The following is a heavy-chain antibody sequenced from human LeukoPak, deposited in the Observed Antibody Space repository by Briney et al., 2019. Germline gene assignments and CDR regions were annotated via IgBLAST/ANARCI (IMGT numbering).Heavy chain of an antibody. V-gene: IGHV3-74*01. D-gene: IGHD6-13*01. CDR3: ARVPYSSSWFPCSD. CDR1: GFTFDDYA. Sequence: GGSLRLSCAASGFTFDDYAMHWVRQAPGKGLVWVSRINSDGSSTSYADSVKGRFTISRDNAKNTLYLQMNSLRAEDTAVYYCARVPYSSSWFPCSDWGQGTLVTVSS. CDR2: INSDGSST. J-gene: IGHJ4*02.